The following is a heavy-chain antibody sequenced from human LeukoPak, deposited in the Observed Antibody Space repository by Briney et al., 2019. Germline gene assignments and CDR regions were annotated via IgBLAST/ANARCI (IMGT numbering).Heavy chain of an antibody. D-gene: IGHD3-10*01. CDR2: VFSTGSP. Sequence: PSETLSLTCTASGGSISGHYWSWIRQSPEKGLESIAYVFSTGSPNYNPSLESRGTISVDTSKNQISLTLIPVTAADTALYYCARARYYSDAGSYFIDQWGQGTPVTVSS. CDR3: ARARYYSDAGSYFIDQ. V-gene: IGHV4-59*11. J-gene: IGHJ5*02. CDR1: GGSISGHY.